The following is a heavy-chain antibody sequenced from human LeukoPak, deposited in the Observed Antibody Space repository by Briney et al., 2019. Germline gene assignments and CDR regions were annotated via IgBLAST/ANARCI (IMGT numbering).Heavy chain of an antibody. J-gene: IGHJ5*02. Sequence: GGSLRLSCAASGFTFSSYAMHWVRQAPGKGLEWVAVISYGGSNKYYADSVKGRFTISRDNSKNTLYLQMNSLRAADTAVYYCARGIVVVVAATSNWFDPWGQGTLVTVSS. D-gene: IGHD2-15*01. CDR2: ISYGGSNK. CDR3: ARGIVVVVAATSNWFDP. V-gene: IGHV3-30*04. CDR1: GFTFSSYA.